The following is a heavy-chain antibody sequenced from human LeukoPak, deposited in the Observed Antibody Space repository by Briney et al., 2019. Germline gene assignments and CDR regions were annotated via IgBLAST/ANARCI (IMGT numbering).Heavy chain of an antibody. CDR1: GFTFSSYE. Sequence: GGSLRLSCAASGFTFSSYEMNWVRQAPGKGLEWVSYISFSGGTIYYADSVKGRFTISRDNAKNSLYLQMNSLRAEDTAVYYCARDRGEDYYGSGNYLRAFDIWGQGTMVTVSS. V-gene: IGHV3-48*03. CDR2: ISFSGGTI. CDR3: ARDRGEDYYGSGNYLRAFDI. J-gene: IGHJ3*02. D-gene: IGHD3-10*01.